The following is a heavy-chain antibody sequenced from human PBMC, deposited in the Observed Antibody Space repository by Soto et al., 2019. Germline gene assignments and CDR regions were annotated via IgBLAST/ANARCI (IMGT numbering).Heavy chain of an antibody. J-gene: IGHJ1*01. CDR2: ISGSGDRT. CDR3: VKDDGGYPSTAPH. Sequence: EVQLLESGGGLVQPGGSLRLSCAASGITISNYPMSWVRQAQGKGLDWVSGISGSGDRTYYADSAKGRFTISKDISKTSLSLQLDNLGVEDTAVYFCVKDDGGYPSTAPHWGQGTLVTVSS. CDR1: GITISNYP. D-gene: IGHD3-22*01. V-gene: IGHV3-23*01.